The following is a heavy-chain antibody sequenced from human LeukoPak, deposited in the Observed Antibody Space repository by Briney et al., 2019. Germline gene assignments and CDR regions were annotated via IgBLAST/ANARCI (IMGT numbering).Heavy chain of an antibody. D-gene: IGHD2-21*01. CDR3: AGGIPFDP. J-gene: IGHJ5*02. V-gene: IGHV4-34*01. CDR1: GGSFSGYY. Sequence: SETLSLTCAVYGGSFSGYYWSWIRQPPGKGLEWIGEINHSGSTNYNPSLKSRVTISVDTSKNQFSLKLSSVTAADTAVYYCAGGIPFDPWGQGTLVTVFS. CDR2: INHSGST.